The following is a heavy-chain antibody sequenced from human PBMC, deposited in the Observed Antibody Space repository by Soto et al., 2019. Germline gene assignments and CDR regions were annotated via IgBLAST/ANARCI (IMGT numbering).Heavy chain of an antibody. CDR2: IYYTGNT. Sequence: QVQLQESGPGLVKPSQTLSLTCTVSGGSISSGGYYWTWIRHHPEKGLEWIGYIYYTGNTYYNPSPXXRVTMSVDTSKHQFSLTLSSVPAADTAVYYCARDYGDYFDYWGQGTLVTVSS. J-gene: IGHJ4*02. V-gene: IGHV4-31*03. D-gene: IGHD4-17*01. CDR1: GGSISSGGYY. CDR3: ARDYGDYFDY.